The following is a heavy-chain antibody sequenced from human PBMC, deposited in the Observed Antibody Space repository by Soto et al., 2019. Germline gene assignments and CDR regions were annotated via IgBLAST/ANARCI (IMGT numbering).Heavy chain of an antibody. V-gene: IGHV1-69*12. CDR3: ARGSGAPPDYYYYGMDV. J-gene: IGHJ6*02. CDR2: IIPIFGTA. CDR1: GGTFSSYA. Sequence: QVQLVQSGAEVTKPGSSVKVSCKASGGTFSSYAISWVRQAPGQGLEWMGGIIPIFGTANYAQKFQGRVTSTADESTSTAYMELSSLRSEDTAVYYCARGSGAPPDYYYYGMDVWGQGTTVTVSS.